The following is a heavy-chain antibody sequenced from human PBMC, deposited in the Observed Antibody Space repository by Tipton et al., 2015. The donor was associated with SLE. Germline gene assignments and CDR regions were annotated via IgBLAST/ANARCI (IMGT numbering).Heavy chain of an antibody. J-gene: IGHJ5*02. D-gene: IGHD1-26*01. V-gene: IGHV4-59*08. CDR1: GGSISSHY. CDR3: ARGTRVDATFSKYNRFDT. Sequence: TLSLTCTVSGGSISSHYWSWIRQPPGKGLEWIGYIYYSGSTNYNPSLKSRVTISVDTSKNQFSLKLSSVTAADTAVYYCARGTRVDATFSKYNRFDTWGQGVLVSVSS. CDR2: IYYSGST.